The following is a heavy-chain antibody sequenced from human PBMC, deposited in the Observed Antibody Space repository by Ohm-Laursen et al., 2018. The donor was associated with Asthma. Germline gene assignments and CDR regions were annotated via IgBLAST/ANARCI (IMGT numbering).Heavy chain of an antibody. CDR2: IYSTGST. Sequence: SDTLSLTWTLSGASISTYYWGWIRPPQGQGLECIGYIYSTGSTNYNPSLDSRVTISIDTSTNQFSLKLSSVTAADTAVYCCARGHFYNLYWGQGTLVTVSS. CDR1: GASISTYY. D-gene: IGHD5-24*01. J-gene: IGHJ4*02. CDR3: ARGHFYNLY. V-gene: IGHV4-59*13.